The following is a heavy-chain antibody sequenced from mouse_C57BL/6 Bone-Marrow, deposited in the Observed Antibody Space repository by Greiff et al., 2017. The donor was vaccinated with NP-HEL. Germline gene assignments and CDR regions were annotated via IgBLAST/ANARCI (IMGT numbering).Heavy chain of an antibody. CDR1: GYAFSSSW. V-gene: IGHV1-82*01. J-gene: IGHJ3*01. Sequence: QVQLQQSGPELVKPGASVKISCKASGYAFSSSWMNWVKQRPGKGLEWIGRIYPGDGDTNYNGKFKGKATLTADKSSSTAYMQLSSLTSEDSAVYFCARDITTVAPFAYGGQGTLVTVSA. CDR2: IYPGDGDT. CDR3: ARDITTVAPFAY. D-gene: IGHD1-1*01.